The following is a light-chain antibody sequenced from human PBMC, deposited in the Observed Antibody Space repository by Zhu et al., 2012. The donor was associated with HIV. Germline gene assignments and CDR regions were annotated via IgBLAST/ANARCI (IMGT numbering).Light chain of an antibody. CDR2: GAS. Sequence: EIVLTQSPGTLSLSPGERATLSCRASQSVSFAYLAWYQQKPGQPPRLLIYGASNRATGIPDRFSGSGSGTDFTLVISSLDPDDVAVYYCQQYGSLPWTFGQGTKIEVK. J-gene: IGKJ1*01. CDR3: QQYGSLPWT. CDR1: QSVSFAY. V-gene: IGKV3-20*01.